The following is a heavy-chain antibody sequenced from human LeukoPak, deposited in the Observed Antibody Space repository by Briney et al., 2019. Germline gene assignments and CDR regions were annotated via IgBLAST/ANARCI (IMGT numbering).Heavy chain of an antibody. D-gene: IGHD3-3*01. CDR2: ISWNSGSI. CDR3: AKAAGVLEWLLPFDY. V-gene: IGHV3-9*01. Sequence: GGSLRLSCAAPGFTFDDYAMHWVRQAPGKGLEWVSGISWNSGSIGYADSVKGRFTISRDNAKNSLYLQMNSLRAEDTALYYCAKAAGVLEWLLPFDYWGQGTLVTVSS. CDR1: GFTFDDYA. J-gene: IGHJ4*02.